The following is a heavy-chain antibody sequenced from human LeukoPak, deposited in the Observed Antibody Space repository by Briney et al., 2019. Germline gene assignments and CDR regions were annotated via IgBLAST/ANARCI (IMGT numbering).Heavy chain of an antibody. CDR2: ISYDGSNK. CDR3: AKSLRAKVVKHDYGMDV. Sequence: GRSLRLSCAASGFTFSSYAMHWVRQAPGKGLEWVAVISYDGSNKYYADSVKGRFTISRDNSKNTLYLQMNSLRAEDTAVYYCAKSLRAKVVKHDYGMDVWGQGTTVTVSS. V-gene: IGHV3-30-3*02. CDR1: GFTFSSYA. J-gene: IGHJ6*02. D-gene: IGHD3-22*01.